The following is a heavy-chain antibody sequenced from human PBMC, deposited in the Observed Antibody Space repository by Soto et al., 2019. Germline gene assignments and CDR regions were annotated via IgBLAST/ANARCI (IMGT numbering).Heavy chain of an antibody. D-gene: IGHD2-2*01. CDR1: GGSFSGYY. Sequence: QSPTLSLTCAVYGGSFSGYYWSWIRQPPGKGLEWIGEINHSGSTNYNPSLKSRVTISVDTSKNQFSLKLSSVTAADTAVYYCARGRRYCSSTSCYYYYYYYYMDVWGKGTTVTVSS. V-gene: IGHV4-34*01. J-gene: IGHJ6*03. CDR2: INHSGST. CDR3: ARGRRYCSSTSCYYYYYYYYMDV.